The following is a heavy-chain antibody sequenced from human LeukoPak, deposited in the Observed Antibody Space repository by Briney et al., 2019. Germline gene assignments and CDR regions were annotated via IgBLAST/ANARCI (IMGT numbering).Heavy chain of an antibody. J-gene: IGHJ4*02. V-gene: IGHV4-34*01. CDR3: SRQVVGNDY. CDR2: TNHSGYT. CDR1: GESSFSNYY. Sequence: PSETLSLTCAVYGESSFSNYYWSWIRQTPGGALEWIGETNHSGYTNYNPSLKSRVTLSIDTSKNQFSLRLNSVTAADTAVYYCSRQVVGNDYWGQGTLVTVSS. D-gene: IGHD3-22*01.